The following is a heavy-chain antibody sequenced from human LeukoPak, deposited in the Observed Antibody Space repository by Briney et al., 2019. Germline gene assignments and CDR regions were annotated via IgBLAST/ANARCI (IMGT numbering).Heavy chain of an antibody. CDR3: ATSRIAVAGTGLDY. J-gene: IGHJ4*02. D-gene: IGHD6-19*01. Sequence: AVKVSCKASGGTFSRYAISWVRQAPGQGREWTGGILPIIGTANYAQKFQGRVTITADESTSTAYMELSSLRSEDTAVYYCATSRIAVAGTGLDYWGQGTLVTVSS. CDR1: GGTFSRYA. CDR2: ILPIIGTA. V-gene: IGHV1-69*13.